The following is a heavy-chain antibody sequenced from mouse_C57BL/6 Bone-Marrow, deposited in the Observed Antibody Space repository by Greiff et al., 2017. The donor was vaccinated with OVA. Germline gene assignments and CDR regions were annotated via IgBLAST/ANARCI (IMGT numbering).Heavy chain of an antibody. CDR3: ARKLVVACPFDY. Sequence: VQLQQSGAELARPGASVKLSCKASGYTFTSYGISWVKQRTGQGLEWIGEIYPRSGNTYYNEKFKGKATLTADKVSSTAYVEICSLTSEDSAIYFCARKLVVACPFDYWGQGTTLTVSS. CDR1: GYTFTSYG. D-gene: IGHD1-1*01. CDR2: IYPRSGNT. V-gene: IGHV1-81*01. J-gene: IGHJ2*01.